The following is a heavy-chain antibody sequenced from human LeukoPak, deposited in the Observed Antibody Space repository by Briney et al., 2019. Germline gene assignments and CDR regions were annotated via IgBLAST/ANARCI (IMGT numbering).Heavy chain of an antibody. V-gene: IGHV3-74*01. CDR3: VRGNDYGGPHY. CDR1: GFTCSSYW. CDR2: IDRDGSRI. Sequence: HAGGSLRLSCAVSGFTCSSYWMHWVRQAPGKGLVWVSRIDRDGSRINYADSVKGRFTISRDNGKNTLFLQMNSLRAEDAAVYYCVRGNDYGGPHYWGQGTLVTVSS. D-gene: IGHD4-23*01. J-gene: IGHJ4*02.